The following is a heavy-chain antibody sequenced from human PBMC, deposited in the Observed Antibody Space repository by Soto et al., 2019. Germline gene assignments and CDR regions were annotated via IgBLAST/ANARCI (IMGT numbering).Heavy chain of an antibody. CDR2: IYTSGST. CDR1: GGSISSYY. D-gene: IGHD6-13*01. V-gene: IGHV4-4*07. CDR3: ARGDSSSWYPSWFDP. Sequence: SETLSLTCTVSGGSISSYYWSWIRQPAGKGLEWIGRIYTSGSTNYNPSLKSRVTMSVDTSKNQFSLKLSSVTAADTAVYYCARGDSSSWYPSWFDPWGQGTLVTRLL. J-gene: IGHJ5*02.